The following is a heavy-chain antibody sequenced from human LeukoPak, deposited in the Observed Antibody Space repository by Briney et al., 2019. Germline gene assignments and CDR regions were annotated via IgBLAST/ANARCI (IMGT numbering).Heavy chain of an antibody. J-gene: IGHJ3*02. D-gene: IGHD1-26*01. V-gene: IGHV4-39*01. CDR1: GGSISSSSYY. Sequence: SETLSLTCTVSGGSISSSSYYWGWIRHPPGKGLEWIGSIYYSGSTYYNPSLKSRVTISVDTSKNQFSLKLSSVTAADTAVYYCARWVGAVAFDIWGQGTMVTVSS. CDR2: IYYSGST. CDR3: ARWVGAVAFDI.